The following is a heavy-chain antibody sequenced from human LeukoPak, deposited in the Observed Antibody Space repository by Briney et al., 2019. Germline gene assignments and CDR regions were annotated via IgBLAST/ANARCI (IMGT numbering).Heavy chain of an antibody. CDR3: ARERFGEFSDAFDI. J-gene: IGHJ3*02. Sequence: GGSLRLSRAASGFTVSSNYMSWVRQAPGKGLEWVSVIYSGGSTYYADSVKGRFTISRDNSKNTLYLQMNSLRAEDTAVYYCARERFGEFSDAFDIWGQGTMVTVSS. V-gene: IGHV3-53*01. CDR1: GFTVSSNY. CDR2: IYSGGST. D-gene: IGHD3-10*01.